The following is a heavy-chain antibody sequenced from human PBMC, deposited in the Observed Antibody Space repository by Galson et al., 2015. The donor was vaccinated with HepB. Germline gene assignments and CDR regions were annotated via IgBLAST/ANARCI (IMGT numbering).Heavy chain of an antibody. Sequence: SLRLSCAASGFTFSNAWMSWVRQAPGKGLEWVGRIKSKTDGGTTDYAAPVKGRFTISRDDSKNTLYLQMNSLKTEDTAVYYCTTGAGYLYLAFDIWGQGTMVTVSS. J-gene: IGHJ3*02. CDR2: IKSKTDGGTT. V-gene: IGHV3-15*01. D-gene: IGHD5-18*01. CDR1: GFTFSNAW. CDR3: TTGAGYLYLAFDI.